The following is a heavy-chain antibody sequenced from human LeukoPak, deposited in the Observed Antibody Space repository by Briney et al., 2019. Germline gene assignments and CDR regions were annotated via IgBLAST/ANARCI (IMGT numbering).Heavy chain of an antibody. CDR3: ARVSTGGPRRHFDY. Sequence: PSETLSLTCAVSGDFLNNSLWSWIRQPPGEGLEWIGDVSYNGNTNHNPSLKSRVTMSVDTSKNQFSLKLSSVTAADTAVYYCARVSTGGPRRHFDYWGQGTLVTVSS. V-gene: IGHV4-59*01. J-gene: IGHJ4*02. CDR1: GDFLNNSL. CDR2: VSYNGNT. D-gene: IGHD7-27*01.